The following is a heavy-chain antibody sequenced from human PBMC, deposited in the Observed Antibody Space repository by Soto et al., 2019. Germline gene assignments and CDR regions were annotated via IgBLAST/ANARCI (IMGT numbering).Heavy chain of an antibody. D-gene: IGHD2-21*01. V-gene: IGHV3-15*01. J-gene: IGHJ4*02. CDR3: TSFHSRPS. CDR2: IKSKSDGGTA. CDR1: GFTFSNAW. Sequence: EVQLVESGGGLVKPGGSLRLSCAASGFTFSNAWMTWVRQAPGKGLEWVGRIKSKSDGGTADYATPVNGRFTISRDDSTNTLYLQMNSLKTEDTAVYYCTSFHSRPSWGQGTLVTVSS.